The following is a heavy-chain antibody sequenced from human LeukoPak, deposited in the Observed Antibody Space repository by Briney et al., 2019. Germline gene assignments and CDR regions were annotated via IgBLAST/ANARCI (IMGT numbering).Heavy chain of an antibody. CDR3: ARWYYYDTNYGMDV. Sequence: GASVTVSCTASGYTFTSYGISWVRQAPGQGLEWMGWISAYNGNTNYAQKLQGRVTVTTDTSTSTAYMELRSLRSDDTAVYYCARWYYYDTNYGMDVWGQGTTVTVSS. J-gene: IGHJ6*02. D-gene: IGHD3-22*01. CDR1: GYTFTSYG. CDR2: ISAYNGNT. V-gene: IGHV1-18*01.